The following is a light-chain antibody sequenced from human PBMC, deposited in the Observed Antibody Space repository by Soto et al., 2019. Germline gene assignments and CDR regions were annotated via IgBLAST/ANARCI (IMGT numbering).Light chain of an antibody. V-gene: IGKV1-39*01. Sequence: DIQMTQSPSSLSASVGDRVTITCRARQSISSYLNWYQQKPGKAPKLLNYAAYSLQSGFPSRFSGSGSGTDFSLIISSLSSEYFATSYCQQSYTTPITIGQGTRREIK. CDR2: AAY. J-gene: IGKJ5*01. CDR3: QQSYTTPIT. CDR1: QSISSY.